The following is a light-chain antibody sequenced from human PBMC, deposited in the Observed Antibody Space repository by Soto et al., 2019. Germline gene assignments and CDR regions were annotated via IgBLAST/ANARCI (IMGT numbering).Light chain of an antibody. CDR1: QSLTKW. V-gene: IGKV1-5*03. J-gene: IGKJ1*01. CDR2: KAS. Sequence: DIQMTQSPSTLSASIGDRVIIWCLASQSLTKWLAWYQQKPGKAPKLLIYKASNLESGVPSRFSGSGSGTEFTLTISSLQPDDFATYYCQQYNSYPWTFGQGTKVDIK. CDR3: QQYNSYPWT.